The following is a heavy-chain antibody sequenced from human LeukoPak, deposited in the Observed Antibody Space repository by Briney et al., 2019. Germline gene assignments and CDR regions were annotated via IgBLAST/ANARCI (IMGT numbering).Heavy chain of an antibody. Sequence: ASVKVSCKASGYTFTGYYMHWVRQAPGQGLEWMGWISTYNAKTKYAQNLQGRVAMTTDTTTSTVYMELRSLTSGDTAVYYCARDTGSNFFDPWGQGTLVIVAS. CDR2: ISTYNAKT. J-gene: IGHJ5*02. CDR1: GYTFTGYY. CDR3: ARDTGSNFFDP. V-gene: IGHV1-18*04. D-gene: IGHD1-26*01.